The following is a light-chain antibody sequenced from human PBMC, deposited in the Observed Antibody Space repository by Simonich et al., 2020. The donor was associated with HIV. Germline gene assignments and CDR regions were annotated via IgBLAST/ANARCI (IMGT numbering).Light chain of an antibody. Sequence: EIVMTQSPATLSVSPGERATLSCRASQSVSSNFAWYQQKPGQAPRLLIYGASTRATGIPARFRGSGSGTEFTLTISSMQSEDFAVYYCQQDNNWPTFGQGTKLEIK. CDR3: QQDNNWPT. CDR2: GAS. CDR1: QSVSSN. J-gene: IGKJ2*01. V-gene: IGKV3-15*01.